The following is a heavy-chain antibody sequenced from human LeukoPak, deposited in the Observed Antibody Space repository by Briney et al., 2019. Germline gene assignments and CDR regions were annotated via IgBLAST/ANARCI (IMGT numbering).Heavy chain of an antibody. CDR3: AKDWDMAPGY. Sequence: GGSLRLSCAASGFTFSSYAMSWVRQAPGKGLEWVSSISGSDGSTYYADSVKGRFTISRDNFKNTLNLQMNSLRVEDTAVCYCAKDWDMAPGYWGQGTLVTVSS. CDR2: ISGSDGST. CDR1: GFTFSSYA. V-gene: IGHV3-23*01. D-gene: IGHD2-15*01. J-gene: IGHJ4*02.